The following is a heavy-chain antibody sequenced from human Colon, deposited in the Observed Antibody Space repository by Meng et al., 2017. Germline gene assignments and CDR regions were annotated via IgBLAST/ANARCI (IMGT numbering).Heavy chain of an antibody. Sequence: GESLKISCAASDFIVTSDYMFWVRQAPGKGLEWVSVIYNGGSTFYTDSLKVRFTISRDNSKNTLYLQMNSLRAEDTAVYYCASPLVYWGQGTLVTVSS. CDR1: DFIVTSDY. J-gene: IGHJ4*02. V-gene: IGHV3-53*01. D-gene: IGHD6-6*01. CDR2: IYNGGST. CDR3: ASPLVY.